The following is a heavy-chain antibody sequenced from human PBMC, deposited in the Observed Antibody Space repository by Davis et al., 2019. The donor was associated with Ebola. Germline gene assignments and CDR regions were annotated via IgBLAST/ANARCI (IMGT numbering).Heavy chain of an antibody. CDR3: ASRSQDSDYGMDV. J-gene: IGHJ6*02. CDR2: IYPGDSDT. CDR1: GYSFTSYW. Sequence: GESLKISCKGSGYSFTSYWIGWVRQMPGKGLEWMGIIYPGDSDTRYSPSFQGQVTISADKSISTAYLQWSSLKASDTAMYYCASRSQDSDYGMDVWGQGTTVTVSS. D-gene: IGHD4-11*01. V-gene: IGHV5-51*01.